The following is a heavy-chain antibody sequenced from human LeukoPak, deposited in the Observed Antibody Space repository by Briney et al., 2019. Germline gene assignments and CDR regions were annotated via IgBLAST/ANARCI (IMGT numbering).Heavy chain of an antibody. CDR2: INHSGST. J-gene: IGHJ5*02. Sequence: KPSETLSLTCAVYGGSFSGYYWSWIRQPPGKGLEWIGEINHSGSTNYNPSLKSRVTISVDTSKNQFSLRLSSVTAADTAVYYCARTGSYHDPWGQGTLVTVSS. CDR3: ARTGSYHDP. V-gene: IGHV4-34*01. D-gene: IGHD3-9*01. CDR1: GGSFSGYY.